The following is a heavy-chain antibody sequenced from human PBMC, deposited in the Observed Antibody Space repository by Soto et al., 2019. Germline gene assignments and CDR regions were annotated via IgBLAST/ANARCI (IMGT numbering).Heavy chain of an antibody. J-gene: IGHJ4*02. D-gene: IGHD1-26*01. CDR3: AKDLRSELPTRGGFDY. CDR2: ISGRGGST. CDR1: GFTFTSYA. V-gene: IGHV3-23*01. Sequence: HPGGSLSLCCDASGFTFTSYAMNWVRQAPGKGLEWVSAISGRGGSTYYADSVKGRFPISRDNSKNTLYLQMNSLRVEDTAVYYCAKDLRSELPTRGGFDYWGQGTLVTVSS.